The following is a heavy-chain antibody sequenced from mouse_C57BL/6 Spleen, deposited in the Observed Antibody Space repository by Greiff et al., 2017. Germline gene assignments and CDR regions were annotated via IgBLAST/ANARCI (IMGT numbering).Heavy chain of an antibody. D-gene: IGHD1-1*01. Sequence: SGAELVKPGASVKISCKASGYAFSSYWMNWVKQRPGKGLEWIGQIYPGDGDTNYNGKFKGKATLTADKSSSTAYMQLSSLTSEDSAVYFCAITTVVAEGFAYWGQGTLVTVSA. CDR2: IYPGDGDT. J-gene: IGHJ3*01. CDR1: GYAFSSYW. V-gene: IGHV1-80*01. CDR3: AITTVVAEGFAY.